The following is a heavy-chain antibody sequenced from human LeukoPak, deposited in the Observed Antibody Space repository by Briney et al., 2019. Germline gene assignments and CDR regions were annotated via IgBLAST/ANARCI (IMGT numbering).Heavy chain of an antibody. CDR1: GFTFSSYG. CDR3: AKDQRGFSYGYSYLFDP. CDR2: ISYDGTYK. V-gene: IGHV3-30*18. J-gene: IGHJ5*02. Sequence: GGSLRLSYAASGFTFSSYGMHWVRQAPGKGLAWVAFISYDGTYKFHADSVKGRFTISRDNSNNTLYLQMNGLRPDDTAVYYCAKDQRGFSYGYSYLFDPRGQGTLVTVSS. D-gene: IGHD5-18*01.